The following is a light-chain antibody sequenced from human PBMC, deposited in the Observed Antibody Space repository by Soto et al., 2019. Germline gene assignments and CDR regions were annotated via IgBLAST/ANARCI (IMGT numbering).Light chain of an antibody. CDR1: SRDVGGNNY. V-gene: IGLV2-8*01. Sequence: QSALTQPPSASGSPGQSVSISCTGTSRDVGGNNYVSWYQQHPGKAPKLMIYEVSKRPSGVPDRFSGSKSGNTASLTVSGLQAEDEADYYCSSFTSNRIYVFGPGTKVTVL. CDR2: EVS. J-gene: IGLJ1*01. CDR3: SSFTSNRIYV.